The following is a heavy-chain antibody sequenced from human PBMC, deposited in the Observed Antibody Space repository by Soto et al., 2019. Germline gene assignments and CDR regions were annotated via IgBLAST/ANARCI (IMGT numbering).Heavy chain of an antibody. Sequence: QVQLGQSGAEVKNPGASVKVSCKASGYTFTSYGLSWGRQAPGQGLEWMGWISAFNGNTYYVQKLQGRVTMTTDTSTSTAYMELRSLRSDDTAVYYCARKKGLVSSGYVYWGQGTLVTVSS. CDR3: ARKKGLVSSGYVY. CDR1: GYTFTSYG. J-gene: IGHJ4*02. V-gene: IGHV1-18*01. D-gene: IGHD6-19*01. CDR2: ISAFNGNT.